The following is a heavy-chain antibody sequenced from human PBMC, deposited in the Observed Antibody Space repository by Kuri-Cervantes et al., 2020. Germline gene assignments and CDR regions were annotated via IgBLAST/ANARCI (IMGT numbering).Heavy chain of an antibody. CDR1: GFTFRDYH. J-gene: IGHJ4*02. CDR2: ISSSGNTV. CDR3: ARAMSYSISSAY. D-gene: IGHD6-6*01. Sequence: GESLKISCVVSGFTFRDYHMTWIRQAPGKGLEWISHISSSGNTVYYADSVKGRFTISRDNSESSLFLQMNSLRAEDTAVYYCARAMSYSISSAYWGQGILVTVSS. V-gene: IGHV3-11*04.